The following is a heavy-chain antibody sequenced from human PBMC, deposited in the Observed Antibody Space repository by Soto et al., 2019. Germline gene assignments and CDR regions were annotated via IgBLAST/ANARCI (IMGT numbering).Heavy chain of an antibody. CDR2: IKQDGSEK. CDR1: GFTFSSYW. CDR3: ARDLGCSSTALEY. J-gene: IGHJ4*02. Sequence: EVQLVESGAGLVQPGGSLRLSSAASGFTFSSYWMSWVREAPGKGLEWVANIKQDGSEKYYVDSVKGRFTISRDNAKNSLYLQMNSLRAEDTAVYYCARDLGCSSTALEYWGQGTLVTVSS. V-gene: IGHV3-7*03. D-gene: IGHD6-6*01.